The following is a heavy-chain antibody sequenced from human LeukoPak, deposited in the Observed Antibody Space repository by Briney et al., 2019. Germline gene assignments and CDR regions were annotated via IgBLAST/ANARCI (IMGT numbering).Heavy chain of an antibody. CDR3: ARDYIHPHYELVGAPHGY. J-gene: IGHJ4*02. CDR2: ISAYNGNT. V-gene: IGHV1-18*01. D-gene: IGHD1-26*01. CDR1: GYTFTSYG. Sequence: GASVKVSCKASGYTFTSYGISWVRQAPGQGLEWMGWISAYNGNTNYAQKLQGRVTMTTDTSTSTAYMELRSLRSDDTAVYYCARDYIHPHYELVGAPHGYWGQGTLVSVSS.